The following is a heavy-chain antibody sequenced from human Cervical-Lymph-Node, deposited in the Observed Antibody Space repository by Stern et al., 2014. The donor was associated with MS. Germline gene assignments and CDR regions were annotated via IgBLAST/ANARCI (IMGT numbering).Heavy chain of an antibody. D-gene: IGHD3-10*01. J-gene: IGHJ3*02. CDR1: GFTFSSYA. CDR3: AREGRVAFDI. Sequence: QLVQSGGGVVQPGRSLRLSCAASGFTFSSYAMHWVRQAPGKGLEWVAVISYDGSNKYYADSVKGRFTISRDNSKNTLYLQMNSLRAEDTAVYYCAREGRVAFDIWGQGTMVTVSS. CDR2: ISYDGSNK. V-gene: IGHV3-30*01.